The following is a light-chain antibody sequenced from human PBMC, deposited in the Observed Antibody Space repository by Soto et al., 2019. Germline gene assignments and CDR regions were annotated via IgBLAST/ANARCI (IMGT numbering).Light chain of an antibody. V-gene: IGKV3-15*01. CDR3: QQYNNWPPT. Sequence: EIVMTQSPATLSVSPGERATLSCRASQSVSSNLAWYQQKPGKAPRFLIFCASTRATGIPARFSGSGSGTEFTLTISILQSEDFAVHYCQQYNNWPPTFGGGTKVDIK. CDR1: QSVSSN. CDR2: CAS. J-gene: IGKJ4*01.